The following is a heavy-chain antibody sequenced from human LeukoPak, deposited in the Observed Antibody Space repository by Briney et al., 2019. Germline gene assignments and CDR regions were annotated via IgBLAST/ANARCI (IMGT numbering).Heavy chain of an antibody. CDR1: GGSISSSSYY. CDR3: ARHSRSGSGGYENAFDI. J-gene: IGHJ3*02. CDR2: IYSGGST. V-gene: IGHV4-39*01. Sequence: PSETLSLTCTVSGGSISSSSYYWDWIRQSPGKGLEWIGNIYSGGSTYYTPSLKSRVTISVDTSKNQFSLKLSPVTAADTAIYFCARHSRSGSGGYENAFDIWGQGTMVTVSS. D-gene: IGHD5-12*01.